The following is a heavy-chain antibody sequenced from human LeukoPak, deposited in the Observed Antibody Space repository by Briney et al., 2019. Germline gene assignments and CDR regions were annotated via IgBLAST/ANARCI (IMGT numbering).Heavy chain of an antibody. CDR3: VKDLDIVDTIGGDGKDFDY. CDR2: ISSNGGST. D-gene: IGHD5-12*01. CDR1: GFTFSSYA. V-gene: IGHV3-64D*06. Sequence: PGGSLRLSCSASGFTFSSYAMHWVRQAPGKGLEYVSAISSNGGSTYYADSVKGRFTISRGNSKNTLYLQMSSLRAEDTAVYYCVKDLDIVDTIGGDGKDFDYWGQGTLVTVSS. J-gene: IGHJ4*02.